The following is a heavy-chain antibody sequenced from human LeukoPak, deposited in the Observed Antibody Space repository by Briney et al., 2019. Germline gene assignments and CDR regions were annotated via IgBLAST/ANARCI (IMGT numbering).Heavy chain of an antibody. CDR2: ISSSSSYI. CDR3: ARDEIAAAGGGYYYYMDV. V-gene: IGHV3-21*01. CDR1: GFIFDDFA. J-gene: IGHJ6*03. Sequence: PGGSLRLSCAASGFIFDDFAMNWVRQAPGKGLEWVSSISSSSSYIYYADSVKGRFTISRDNAKNSLYLQMNSLRAEDTAVYYCARDEIAAAGGGYYYYMDVWGKGTTVTVSS. D-gene: IGHD6-13*01.